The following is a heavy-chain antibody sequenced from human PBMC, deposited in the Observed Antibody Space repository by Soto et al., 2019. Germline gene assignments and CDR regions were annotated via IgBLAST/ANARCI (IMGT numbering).Heavy chain of an antibody. J-gene: IGHJ6*02. D-gene: IGHD6-13*01. V-gene: IGHV3-7*01. CDR2: IKQDGSEK. CDR3: ARDRPIAALYYYYYGMDV. CDR1: GFTFSSYL. Sequence: PGGSLRLSCAASGFTFSSYLMSWVRQSPGKGLEWVANIKQDGSEKYYVDSVKGRFTISRDNAKNSLYLQMNSLRAEDTAVYYCARDRPIAALYYYYYGMDVWGQGTTVTVSS.